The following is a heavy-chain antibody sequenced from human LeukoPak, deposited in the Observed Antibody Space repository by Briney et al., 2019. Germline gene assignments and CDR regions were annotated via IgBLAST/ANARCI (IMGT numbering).Heavy chain of an antibody. V-gene: IGHV4-39*01. D-gene: IGHD2/OR15-2a*01. CDR3: ARENPKNSDF. Sequence: SETLSLTCTVSGGSISISNYYWGWLRQPPGKGLEWIGSIYYSGSTYYNPSLKSRVTISVDTSKNQFSLKLSSVTAADTAVYYCARENPKNSDFWGQGTLVTVSS. CDR2: IYYSGST. CDR1: GGSISISNYY. J-gene: IGHJ4*02.